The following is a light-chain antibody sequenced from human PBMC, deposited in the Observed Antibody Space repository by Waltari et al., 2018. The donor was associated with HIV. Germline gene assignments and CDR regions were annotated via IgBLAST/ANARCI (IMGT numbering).Light chain of an antibody. J-gene: IGLJ3*02. CDR2: DVN. CDR3: SSYTSSSTRV. CDR1: SSDVGGYNY. V-gene: IGLV2-14*03. Sequence: QSALTQPASVSGSPGQSITISCTGTSSDVGGYNYVSWYQRQPGKAPKRMIYDVNNRPSGVSNRFSGSKSGNTASLTIAGLQAEDEAEYYCSSYTSSSTRVFGGGTKVTVL.